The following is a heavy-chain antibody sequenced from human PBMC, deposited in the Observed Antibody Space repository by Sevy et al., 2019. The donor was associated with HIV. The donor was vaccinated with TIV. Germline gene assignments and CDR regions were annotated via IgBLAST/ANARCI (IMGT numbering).Heavy chain of an antibody. V-gene: IGHV3-33*01. CDR1: GFTFSSYG. D-gene: IGHD6-6*01. CDR2: IWYDGSNK. CDR3: ARDRRGSSSGNWFDP. J-gene: IGHJ5*02. Sequence: GGSLRLSCAASGFTFSSYGMHWVRQAPGKGLEWVAVIWYDGSNKYYADSVKGRFTISRDNSKNTLYLQMNSLRAEDTAVHYCARDRRGSSSGNWFDPWGQGTLVTVSS.